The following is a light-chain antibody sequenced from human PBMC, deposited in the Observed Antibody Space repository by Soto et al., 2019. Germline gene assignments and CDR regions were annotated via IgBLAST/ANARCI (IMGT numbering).Light chain of an antibody. CDR2: AAS. V-gene: IGKV1-39*01. J-gene: IGKJ5*01. CDR1: QSISSY. Sequence: DIQMTQSPSSLSASVGDGVSITCRASQSISSYLNWYQQKPGKAPKLLIYAASSLQSGVPSRFSGSGSGTDFTLTISSLQPEDFATYYCQQSYSTPITFGQGTRLAIK. CDR3: QQSYSTPIT.